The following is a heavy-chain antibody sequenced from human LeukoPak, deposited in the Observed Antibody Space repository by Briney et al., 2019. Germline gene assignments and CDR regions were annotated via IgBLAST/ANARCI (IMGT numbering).Heavy chain of an antibody. V-gene: IGHV3-23*01. CDR1: GFTFASYA. CDR2: MTITADGP. CDR3: AKDGETDY. J-gene: IGHJ4*02. Sequence: PGGSLRLSCEASGFTFASYAMSWVRQAPGKGLEWVSSMTITADGPFYTESVKGRFTISRDNSKNTLYLQMNSLRAEDTAVYYCAKDGETDYWGQGTLVTVSS. D-gene: IGHD3-10*01.